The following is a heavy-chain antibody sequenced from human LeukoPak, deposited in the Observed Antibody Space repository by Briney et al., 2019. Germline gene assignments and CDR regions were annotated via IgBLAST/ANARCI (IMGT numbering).Heavy chain of an antibody. D-gene: IGHD3-16*01. CDR2: MNPNSGNT. J-gene: IGHJ3*02. Sequence: ASVKVSCKASGYTFTSYDINWVRQATGQGLEWMGWMNPNSGNTGYAQKFQGRVTMTRNTSISTAYMELSSLRSEDTAVYYCAASPGTVGAFDIWGQGSMVTVSS. CDR1: GYTFTSYD. V-gene: IGHV1-8*01. CDR3: AASPGTVGAFDI.